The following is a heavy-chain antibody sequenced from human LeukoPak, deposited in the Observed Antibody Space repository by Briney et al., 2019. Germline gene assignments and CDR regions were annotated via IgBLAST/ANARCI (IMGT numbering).Heavy chain of an antibody. CDR2: IWYDGSNK. CDR3: ARASHYYDSSPSGY. V-gene: IGHV3-33*01. Sequence: GRSLRLSCAASGFTFSSYDIHWVRQAPGKGLEWVAVIWYDGSNKYYADSVKGRFTISRDNSKNTLYLQMNSLRVEDTAVYFCARASHYYDSSPSGYWGQGTLVTVSS. D-gene: IGHD3-22*01. CDR1: GFTFSSYD. J-gene: IGHJ4*02.